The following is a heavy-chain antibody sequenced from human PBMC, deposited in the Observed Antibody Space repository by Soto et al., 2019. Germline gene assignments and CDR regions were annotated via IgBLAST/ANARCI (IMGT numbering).Heavy chain of an antibody. V-gene: IGHV3-21*01. Sequence: GGSLRLTCAASGFTFSSYSMNWVRQAPGKGLEWVSSISSSSSYIYYADSVKGRFTISRDNAKNSLYLQMNSLKAEDTAVYYCARGGPWDIVATIPFDYWGQGT. CDR2: ISSSSSYI. CDR3: ARGGPWDIVATIPFDY. J-gene: IGHJ4*02. CDR1: GFTFSSYS. D-gene: IGHD5-12*01.